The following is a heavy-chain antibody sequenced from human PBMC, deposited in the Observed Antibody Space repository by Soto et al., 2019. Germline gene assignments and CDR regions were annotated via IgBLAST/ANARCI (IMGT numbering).Heavy chain of an antibody. CDR3: TTDVGDYYDSSGYYDGLAFDI. CDR2: IKSKTDGGTT. Sequence: EVQLVESGGGLVKPGGSLRLSCAASGFTFSNAWMNWVRQAPRKGLESVGRIKSKTDGGTTDYAAPVKGRFTISRDDSKNTLYLQMNSLKTEDTAVYYCTTDVGDYYDSSGYYDGLAFDIWGQRTMVTVSS. V-gene: IGHV3-15*07. D-gene: IGHD3-22*01. J-gene: IGHJ3*02. CDR1: GFTFSNAW.